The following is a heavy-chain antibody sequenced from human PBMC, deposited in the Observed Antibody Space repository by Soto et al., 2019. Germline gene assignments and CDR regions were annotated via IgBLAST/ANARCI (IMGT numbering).Heavy chain of an antibody. J-gene: IGHJ2*01. V-gene: IGHV3-33*01. CDR3: ARGWYCGGDCYEWYFDL. D-gene: IGHD2-21*02. CDR1: GFTFSNYG. CDR2: IWYDGSNK. Sequence: QVQLVESGGGVVQPGRSLRLSCVASGFTFSNYGMHWVRQAPGKGLEWVAVIWYDGSNKYYADSVKGRFTISRDNSENTLYRQMNSLRAADTAVYYCARGWYCGGDCYEWYFDLWGRGTLVTVSS.